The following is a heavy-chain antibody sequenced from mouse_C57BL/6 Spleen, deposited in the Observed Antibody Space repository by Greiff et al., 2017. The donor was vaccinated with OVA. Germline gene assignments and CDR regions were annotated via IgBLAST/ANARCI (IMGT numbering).Heavy chain of an antibody. CDR1: GFNIKNTY. CDR3: AGTTAQASWFAY. Sequence: EVMLVESVAELVRPGASVKLSCTASGFNIKNTYMHWVKQRPEQGLEWIGRIDPANGNTKYAPKFQGKATITADTSSNTAYLQLSSLTSEDTAIYYCAGTTAQASWFAYWGQGTLVTVSA. D-gene: IGHD3-2*02. J-gene: IGHJ3*01. V-gene: IGHV14-3*01. CDR2: IDPANGNT.